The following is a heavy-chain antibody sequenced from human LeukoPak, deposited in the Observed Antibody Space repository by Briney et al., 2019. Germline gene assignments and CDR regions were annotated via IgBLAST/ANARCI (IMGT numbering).Heavy chain of an antibody. V-gene: IGHV3-30*18. J-gene: IGHJ1*01. D-gene: IGHD6-19*01. CDR1: GFTFSSYG. CDR3: AKDSGYSSGWYTSEYFQH. Sequence: PGGPLRLSCAASGFTFSSYGMHWVRQAPGKGLEWVAVISYDGSNKYYADSVKGRFTISRDNSKNTLYLQMNSLRAEDTAVYYCAKDSGYSSGWYTSEYFQHWGQGTLVTVSS. CDR2: ISYDGSNK.